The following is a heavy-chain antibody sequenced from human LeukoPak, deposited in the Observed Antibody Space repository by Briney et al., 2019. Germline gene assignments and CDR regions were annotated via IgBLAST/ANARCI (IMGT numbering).Heavy chain of an antibody. Sequence: SETLSLTCTVSGGSINSNCWSWIRQPPGKGLEWIGFIYDSGSTKYNPSLKSRVTISVDTSKNQFSLNLSSATAADTAVYFCARKTTVTTTYAFDIWGQGTMVTVSS. CDR3: ARKTTVTTTYAFDI. V-gene: IGHV4-59*01. D-gene: IGHD4-17*01. CDR2: IYDSGST. CDR1: GGSINSNC. J-gene: IGHJ3*02.